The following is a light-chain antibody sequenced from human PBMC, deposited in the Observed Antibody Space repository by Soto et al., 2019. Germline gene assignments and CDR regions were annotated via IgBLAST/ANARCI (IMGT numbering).Light chain of an antibody. V-gene: IGLV1-51*01. CDR3: GTWDSSLSAGV. CDR1: SSNIGNNY. CDR2: DNN. Sequence: QSVLTQPPSVSAAPGQKVTISCSGSSSNIGNNYVSWYQQLPGTAPKLLIYDNNKRPSGLPERFSGSKSGTSATLGITGLQTGDEDDYYCGTWDSSLSAGVFGGGTKLTVL. J-gene: IGLJ2*01.